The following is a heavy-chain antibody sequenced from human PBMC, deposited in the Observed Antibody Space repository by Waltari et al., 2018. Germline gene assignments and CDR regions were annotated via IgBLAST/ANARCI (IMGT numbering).Heavy chain of an antibody. J-gene: IGHJ6*02. CDR1: GFTFSSFW. D-gene: IGHD1-1*01. CDR3: ARVSRRTYRSPVPGRHYYYGMDV. CDR2: IRTDAMDT. V-gene: IGHV3-74*03. Sequence: EEQLVESGGGLVQPGDSLRLSCAASGFTFSSFWMNWVHQAPGRGPLRVARIRTDAMDTTYADSVKGRFTISRDNARNTLYLQMNRLRAEDTAVYFCARVSRRTYRSPVPGRHYYYGMDVWGQGTTVTVSS.